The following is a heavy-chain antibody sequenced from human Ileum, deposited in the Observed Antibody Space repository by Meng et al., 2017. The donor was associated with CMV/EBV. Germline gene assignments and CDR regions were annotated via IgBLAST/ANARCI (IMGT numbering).Heavy chain of an antibody. CDR1: GITFRNYA. V-gene: IGHV3-23*01. J-gene: IGHJ4*02. CDR2: ITQRGGAK. CDR3: VRGGGFVTDY. Sequence: EVQVLESGGGLVQPGGSLRVSCEVSGITFRNYAMTWVRQAPGKGLEWVSGITQRGGAKYYADSVKGRFTISRDNAKNTLYLQMNSLKAEDTAVYYCVRGGGFVTDYWGQGALVTVSS. D-gene: IGHD5-24*01.